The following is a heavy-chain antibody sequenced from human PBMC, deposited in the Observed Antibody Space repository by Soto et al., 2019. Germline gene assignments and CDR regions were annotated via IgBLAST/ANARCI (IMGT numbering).Heavy chain of an antibody. CDR2: INPNSGGT. D-gene: IGHD3-10*01. Sequence: ASVKVSCKASGYTFTGYYMHWVRQAPGQGLEWMGWINPNSGGTNYAQKFQGRVTMTRDTSISTAYIELSRLRSDDMAVYYCARSMVRGVIKGVLDYWGQGTLVTVSS. V-gene: IGHV1-2*02. CDR3: ARSMVRGVIKGVLDY. J-gene: IGHJ4*02. CDR1: GYTFTGYY.